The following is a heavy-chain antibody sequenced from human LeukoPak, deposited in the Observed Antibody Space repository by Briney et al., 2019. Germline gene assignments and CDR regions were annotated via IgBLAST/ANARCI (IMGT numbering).Heavy chain of an antibody. V-gene: IGHV1-18*01. CDR3: ARGTISGQDYYYMDV. CDR2: TSAYNGKT. Sequence: ASVKVSCQASGYTFTSYVINWVRQAPGQGLEWMGWTSAYNGKTNYAQKLQGRVTMTTDTSTNTVYMEVRSLRSDDTAVYYCARGTISGQDYYYMDVWGKGTTVTGSS. CDR1: GYTFTSYV. J-gene: IGHJ6*03. D-gene: IGHD2-15*01.